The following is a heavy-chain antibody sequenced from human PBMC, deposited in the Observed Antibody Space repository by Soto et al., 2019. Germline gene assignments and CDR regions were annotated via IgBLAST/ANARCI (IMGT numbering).Heavy chain of an antibody. D-gene: IGHD1-26*01. V-gene: IGHV1-69*13. CDR3: AKGGRGSYHLDAFDI. CDR1: GGTFSSYA. CDR2: IIPIFGTA. J-gene: IGHJ3*02. Sequence: SVKVSCKASGGTFSSYAISWVRQAPGQGLEWMGGIIPIFGTANYAQKFQGRVTITADESTSTAYMELSSLRSEDTAVYYCAKGGRGSYHLDAFDIWGQGTMVTVSS.